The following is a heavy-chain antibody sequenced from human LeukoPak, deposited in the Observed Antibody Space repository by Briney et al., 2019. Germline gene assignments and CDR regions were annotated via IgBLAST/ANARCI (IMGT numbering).Heavy chain of an antibody. V-gene: IGHV4-4*07. CDR1: GGSIDTYY. D-gene: IGHD1-26*01. Sequence: SETLSLTCTVSGGSIDTYYWTWIRQPAGKGLEWIGRIYSGGSTTYNPSLKSRVTMSVDTSKNQFSLKLSSVTAADTAVYYCARDRGTTNYYFYMDVWGKGTTVTVSS. J-gene: IGHJ6*03. CDR3: ARDRGTTNYYFYMDV. CDR2: IYSGGST.